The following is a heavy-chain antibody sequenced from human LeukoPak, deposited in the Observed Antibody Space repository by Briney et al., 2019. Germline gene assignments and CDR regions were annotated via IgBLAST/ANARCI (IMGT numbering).Heavy chain of an antibody. CDR2: INHSGST. V-gene: IGHV4-34*01. J-gene: IGHJ5*02. D-gene: IGHD6-13*01. CDR3: ARESAGTGGWFDP. Sequence: PSETLSLTCAVYGGSFSGYYWRLIRQPPGKGLEWIGEINHSGSTNYNPALKSRVTISVDTSKNQFSLKLSSVTAADTAVYYCARESAGTGGWFDPWGQGTLVTVSS. CDR1: GGSFSGYY.